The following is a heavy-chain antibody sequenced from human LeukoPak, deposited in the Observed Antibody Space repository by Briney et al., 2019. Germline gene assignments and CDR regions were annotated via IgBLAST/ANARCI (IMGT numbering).Heavy chain of an antibody. CDR1: GYTFTNFY. CDR3: ARGLIFAFDI. V-gene: IGHV1-46*01. D-gene: IGHD2/OR15-2a*01. Sequence: ASVKVSCKASGYTFTNFYMHWVRQAPGQGLEWLGVIIPSGGASTYAQSFQGRVTMTRDTSSSTVYMELSSLRSEDTAVYYCARGLIFAFDIWGQGTVVTVSS. CDR2: IIPSGGAS. J-gene: IGHJ3*02.